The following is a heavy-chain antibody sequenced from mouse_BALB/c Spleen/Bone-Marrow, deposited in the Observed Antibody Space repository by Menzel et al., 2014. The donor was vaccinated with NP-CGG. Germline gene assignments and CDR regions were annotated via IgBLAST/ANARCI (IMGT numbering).Heavy chain of an antibody. J-gene: IGHJ2*01. CDR1: GYTFTSYW. V-gene: IGHV1S22*01. Sequence: GSELVRPGASVKLSCKASGYTFTSYWMHWVKQRHGQGLEWIGNIYPGSGSTNYDEKFKSKGTLTVDTSSSAAYMHLSSLTSEDSAVYYCTREGWLRYFDYWGQGTTLTVSS. CDR3: TREGWLRYFDY. D-gene: IGHD2-2*01. CDR2: IYPGSGST.